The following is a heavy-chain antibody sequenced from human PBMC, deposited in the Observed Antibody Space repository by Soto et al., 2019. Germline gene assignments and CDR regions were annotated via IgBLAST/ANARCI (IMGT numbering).Heavy chain of an antibody. CDR3: ARYFLSGRIPYHFDF. D-gene: IGHD3-3*01. CDR2: ISGYNADT. Sequence: QVQLLQSGPEVKKPGASVKVSCKGSGYAFKSFGIAWVRLAPGQGPEWVGWISGYNADTKYAQKFQGRVTMTTDTTSSTGYMGLRRLRSDDTAGYFCARYFLSGRIPYHFDFWGQGTLVTVSS. CDR1: GYAFKSFG. V-gene: IGHV1-18*01. J-gene: IGHJ4*02.